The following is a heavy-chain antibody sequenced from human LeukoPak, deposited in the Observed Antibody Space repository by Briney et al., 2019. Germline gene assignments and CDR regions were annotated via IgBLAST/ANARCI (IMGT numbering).Heavy chain of an antibody. D-gene: IGHD3-10*01. Sequence: GGSLGLSCAASGFTVSSNYMSWVRQAPGKGLEWVSVIYSGGSTYYADSVKGRFTISRDNSKSTLYIQMNSLRAEDTAVYYCARAKPKNMVRGLIMRRESRYYFDYWGQGTLVTVSS. J-gene: IGHJ4*02. CDR2: IYSGGST. CDR1: GFTVSSNY. V-gene: IGHV3-53*01. CDR3: ARAKPKNMVRGLIMRRESRYYFDY.